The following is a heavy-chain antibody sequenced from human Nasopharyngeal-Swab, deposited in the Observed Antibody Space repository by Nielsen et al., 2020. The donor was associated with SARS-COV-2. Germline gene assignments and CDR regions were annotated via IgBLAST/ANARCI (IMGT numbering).Heavy chain of an antibody. CDR2: IKYDETKI. CDR3: VRAMDD. CDR1: GFTFSTYW. J-gene: IGHJ6*04. Sequence: GGSLRLSCAASGFTFSTYWMHWVRQAPGKGLEWVANIKYDETKIYYADSVKGRFTISRDNTKNSLYLQMDSLRAEDTAVYYCVRAMDDWGKGTTVTVSS. V-gene: IGHV3-7*04.